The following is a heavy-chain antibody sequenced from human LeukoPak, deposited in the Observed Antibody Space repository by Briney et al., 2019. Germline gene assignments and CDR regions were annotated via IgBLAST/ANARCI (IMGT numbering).Heavy chain of an antibody. J-gene: IGHJ4*02. CDR1: GGSISSSSYY. CDR3: ASERLGYCSGGSCRTFDY. Sequence: SETLSLTCTVSGGSISSSSYYWGWIRQPPGKGLEWIGYIYYSGSTYYNPSLKSRVTISVDTSKNQFSLKLSSVTAADTAVYYCASERLGYCSGGSCRTFDYWGQGTLVTVSS. D-gene: IGHD2-15*01. CDR2: IYYSGST. V-gene: IGHV4-30-4*08.